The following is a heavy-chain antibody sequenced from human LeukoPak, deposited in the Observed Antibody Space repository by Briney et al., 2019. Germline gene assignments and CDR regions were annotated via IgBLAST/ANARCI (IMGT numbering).Heavy chain of an antibody. CDR2: IKQDGSEK. CDR1: GFTFSSYW. Sequence: GGSLRLSCAASGFTFSSYWMSWVRQAPGKGLEWVANIKQDGSEKYYVDSVKGRVTISRDNAKNSLYLQMNSLRAEDTAVYYCARSRVETSWSPNQDWGQGTLVTVSS. D-gene: IGHD3-3*01. J-gene: IGHJ4*02. V-gene: IGHV3-7*01. CDR3: ARSRVETSWSPNQD.